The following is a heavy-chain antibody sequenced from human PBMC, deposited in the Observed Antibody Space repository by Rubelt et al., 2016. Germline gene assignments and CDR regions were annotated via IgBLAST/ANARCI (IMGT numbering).Heavy chain of an antibody. J-gene: IGHJ4*02. CDR2: IYYSGST. V-gene: IGHV4-39*01. CDR1: GGSISSSNYY. Sequence: QLQLQESGPGLVKPSETLSLTCTVSGGSISSSNYYWAWIRQPPGKGLEWIGSIYYSGSTYYNPSLKSRVTMSVDTSKNQFSLKLSSVTAAETAVDYCARQGDHTNYHYLDYWGQGTLVTVSS. D-gene: IGHD4/OR15-4a*01. CDR3: ARQGDHTNYHYLDY.